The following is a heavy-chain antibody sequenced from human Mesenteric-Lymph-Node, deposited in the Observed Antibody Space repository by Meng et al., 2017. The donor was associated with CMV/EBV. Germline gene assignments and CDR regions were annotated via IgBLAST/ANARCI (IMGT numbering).Heavy chain of an antibody. V-gene: IGHV4-31*02. CDR3: VRVPARGSVTSSGSYWYFDL. D-gene: IGHD3-10*01. J-gene: IGHJ2*01. CDR2: IAHSGYT. CDR1: GDYY. Sequence: GDYYWSWIRQYAGKGLEWIGYIAHSGYTFYNPSLKSRLTISVDTPQNQFSLKMSSVTAADTAVYYCVRVPARGSVTSSGSYWYFDLWGRGTLVTVSS.